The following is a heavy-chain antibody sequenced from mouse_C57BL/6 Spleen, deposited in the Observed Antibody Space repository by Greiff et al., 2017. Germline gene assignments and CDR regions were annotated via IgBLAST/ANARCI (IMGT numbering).Heavy chain of an antibody. V-gene: IGHV1-19*01. J-gene: IGHJ4*01. CDR2: IIRYNGGT. Sequence: VQLQQSGPGLVKPSPSVTMTCTASGYTFTDCYRNWLKQNHGKSLEWIVVIIRYNGGTSYNQTFKSKATLTVDTSPSTAYMKINSLTSEDSAVYYCARGEGDFWGKGTSVTVSS. CDR1: GYTFTDCY. CDR3: ARGEGDF.